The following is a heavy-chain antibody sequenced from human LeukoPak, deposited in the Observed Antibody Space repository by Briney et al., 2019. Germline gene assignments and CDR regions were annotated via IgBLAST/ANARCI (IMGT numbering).Heavy chain of an antibody. CDR2: ISYDGSNK. CDR1: GFTFSSYA. Sequence: PGRSLRLSCAASGFTFSSYAMHWVRQAPGKGLEWVAVISYDGSNKYYADSVKGRFTISRDNSKNTLYLQMNSLRAEDTAVYYCARDRGSRDGPWGQGTLATVSS. J-gene: IGHJ5*02. V-gene: IGHV3-30-3*01. D-gene: IGHD5-24*01. CDR3: ARDRGSRDGP.